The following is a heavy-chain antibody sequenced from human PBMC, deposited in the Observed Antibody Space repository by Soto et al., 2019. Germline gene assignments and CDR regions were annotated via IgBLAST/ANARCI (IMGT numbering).Heavy chain of an antibody. CDR2: ISAYNGNT. Sequence: ASVKVSCKASGYTFTSYGISWVRQAPGQGLEWMGWISAYNGNTNYAQKLQGRVTMTTDTSTSTAYMELRSLRSDDTAVYYCARSSYYYDSSGYLMYYFDYWGQGTLVTVSS. V-gene: IGHV1-18*01. D-gene: IGHD3-22*01. CDR1: GYTFTSYG. J-gene: IGHJ4*02. CDR3: ARSSYYYDSSGYLMYYFDY.